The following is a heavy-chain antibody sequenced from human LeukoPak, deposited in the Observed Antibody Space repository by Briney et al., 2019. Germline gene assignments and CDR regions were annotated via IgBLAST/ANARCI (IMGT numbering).Heavy chain of an antibody. CDR1: GGTFSSYA. CDR3: ARVLYGGSYYFDY. Sequence: SVKVSCKASGGTFSSYAISWVRQAPGQGLEWMGGIIPIFGTANYAQKFQGRVTITADESTSTAYMELSSLRSEDTAVYYCARVLYGGSYYFDYWAREPWSPSPQ. V-gene: IGHV1-69*01. D-gene: IGHD4-23*01. CDR2: IIPIFGTA. J-gene: IGHJ4*02.